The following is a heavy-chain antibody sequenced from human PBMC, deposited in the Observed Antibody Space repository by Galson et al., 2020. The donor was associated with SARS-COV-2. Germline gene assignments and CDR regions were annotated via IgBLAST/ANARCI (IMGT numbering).Heavy chain of an antibody. CDR1: GGSFSGYY. CDR3: ARGTSTRIAARRLHAFDI. V-gene: IGHV4-34*01. Sequence: SETLSLTCAVYGGSFSGYYWSWIRQPPGKGLEWIGEINHSGSTNYNPSLKSRVTISVDTSKNQFSLKLSSVTAADTAVYYCARGTSTRIAARRLHAFDIWGQGTMVTVSS. J-gene: IGHJ3*02. CDR2: INHSGST. D-gene: IGHD6-6*01.